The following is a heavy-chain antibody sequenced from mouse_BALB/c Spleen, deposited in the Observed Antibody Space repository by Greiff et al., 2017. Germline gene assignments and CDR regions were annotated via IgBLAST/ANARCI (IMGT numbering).Heavy chain of an antibody. CDR3: TRSGTTATSLYFDD. CDR2: IYPSYSYT. Sequence: QVQLQQPGAELVRPGASVKLSCKASGYTFTSYWINWVKQRPGQGLEWIGNIYPSYSYTNYNQKFKDKATLTVDKSSSTAYMQLSSPTSAASAVYDCTRSGTTATSLYFDDWGQGTTLTVSS. D-gene: IGHD1-2*01. V-gene: IGHV1-69*02. CDR1: GYTFTSYW. J-gene: IGHJ2*01.